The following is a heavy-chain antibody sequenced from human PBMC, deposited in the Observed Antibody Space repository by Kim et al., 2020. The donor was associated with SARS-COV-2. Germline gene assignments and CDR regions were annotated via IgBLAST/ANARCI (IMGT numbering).Heavy chain of an antibody. CDR3: ARQAIRFGELLSDYYYSYGMDV. D-gene: IGHD3-10*01. CDR1: GGSISSSSYY. CDR2: IYYSGST. V-gene: IGHV4-39*01. J-gene: IGHJ6*02. Sequence: SETLSLTCTVSGGSISSSSYYWGWIRQPPGKGLEWIGSIYYSGSTYYNPSLKSRVTISVDTSKNQFSLKLSSVTAADTAVYYCARQAIRFGELLSDYYYSYGMDVWGQGTTVTVSS.